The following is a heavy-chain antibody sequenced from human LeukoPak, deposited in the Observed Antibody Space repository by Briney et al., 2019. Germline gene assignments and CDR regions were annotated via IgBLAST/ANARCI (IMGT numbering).Heavy chain of an antibody. D-gene: IGHD6-19*01. V-gene: IGHV1-69*05. CDR1: GGTFSSYA. CDR2: IIPIFGTA. Sequence: ASVKVSCKASGGTFSSYAISWVRQAPGQGLEWMGRIIPIFGTANYAQKSQGRVTITTDESTSTAYMELSSLRSEDTAVYYCARDLGYSSGWYRYYFDYWGQGTLVTVSS. J-gene: IGHJ4*02. CDR3: ARDLGYSSGWYRYYFDY.